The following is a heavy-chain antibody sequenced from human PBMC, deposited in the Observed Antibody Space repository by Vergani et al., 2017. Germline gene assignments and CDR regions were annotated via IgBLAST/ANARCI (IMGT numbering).Heavy chain of an antibody. D-gene: IGHD3-10*01. CDR3: ARARRTCSAVVCPRYYFDY. CDR2: MNPNSGNT. J-gene: IGHJ4*02. Sequence: QVQLVQSGAEVMQPGASVKVSCKTSGYIFTSDDIDWVRQAPGKGLEWMGWMNPNSGNTGYSHQFQGRVTITSDNSITTAYMELRGLTTEDTAMYYCARARRTCSAVVCPRYYFDYWGQGTLVTVSS. CDR1: GYIFTSDD. V-gene: IGHV1-8*03.